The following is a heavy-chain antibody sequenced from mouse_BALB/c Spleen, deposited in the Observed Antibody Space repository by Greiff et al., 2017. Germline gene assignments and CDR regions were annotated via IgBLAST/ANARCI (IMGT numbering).Heavy chain of an antibody. CDR1: GYTFTSYW. Sequence: LQQPGSELVRPGASVKLSCKASGYTFTSYWMHWVKQRPGQGLEWIGNIYPGSGSTNYDEKFKSKATLTVDTSSSTAYMQLSSLTSEDSAVYYCTLGGLLYYFDYWGQGTTLTVSS. V-gene: IGHV1S22*01. CDR3: TLGGLLYYFDY. J-gene: IGHJ2*01. CDR2: IYPGSGST. D-gene: IGHD1-1*01.